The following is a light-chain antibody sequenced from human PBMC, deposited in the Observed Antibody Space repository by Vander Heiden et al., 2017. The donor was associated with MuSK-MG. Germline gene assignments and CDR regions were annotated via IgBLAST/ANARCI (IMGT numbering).Light chain of an antibody. CDR2: QDS. V-gene: IGLV3-1*01. CDR3: QAWDSSTAVV. CDR1: KLGDKY. J-gene: IGLJ2*01. Sequence: SYELTQPPSVSVSPEQTASITCSGDKLGDKYACWYQQKPGQSSVLVIYQDSKRPSGIPERFSGSNAGNTATLTISGTQAMDEADYYCQAWDSSTAVVFGGGTKLTVL.